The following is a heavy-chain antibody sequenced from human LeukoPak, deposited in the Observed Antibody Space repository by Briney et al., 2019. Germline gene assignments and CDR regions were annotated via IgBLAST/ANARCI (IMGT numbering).Heavy chain of an antibody. CDR3: ARGSLYYYDSSGYNPLPSYFDY. J-gene: IGHJ4*02. V-gene: IGHV7-4-1*02. Sequence: ASVKVSCKASGYTFTSYGMNWVRQAPGQGLEWMGWINTNTGNPTYAQGFTGRFVFSLDTSVSTAYLQISSLKAEDTAVYYCARGSLYYYDSSGYNPLPSYFDYWGQGTLVTVSS. CDR2: INTNTGNP. CDR1: GYTFTSYG. D-gene: IGHD3-22*01.